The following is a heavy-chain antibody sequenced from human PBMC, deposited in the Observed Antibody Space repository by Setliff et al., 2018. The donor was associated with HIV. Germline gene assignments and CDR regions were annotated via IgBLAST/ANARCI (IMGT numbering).Heavy chain of an antibody. Sequence: PSETLSLTCTVSGASISSHNYYWGWIRQSPGKGLEWIAGIRSSGDTYYNTSLQSRVITSVDTSNNQISLKLTSVTAADTAVYYCTIPASSLEPNWGRGPQVTVSS. J-gene: IGHJ4*01. V-gene: IGHV4-39*01. CDR3: TIPASSLEPN. CDR1: GASISSHNYY. CDR2: IRSSGDT.